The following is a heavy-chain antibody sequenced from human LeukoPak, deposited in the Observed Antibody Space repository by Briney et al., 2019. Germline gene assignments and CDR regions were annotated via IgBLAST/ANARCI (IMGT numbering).Heavy chain of an antibody. Sequence: SETLSLTCSVSGDSISSSSSYWGWIRQPPGKGLEWIGSIYYTGSTYYNPSLKSRVTILIDTSKNQFSLKLSSVTAADTAMYYCARENTENPVGLDSATTTYYLDHWGQGTLVTVSS. V-gene: IGHV4-39*07. J-gene: IGHJ4*02. D-gene: IGHD1-14*01. CDR2: IYYTGST. CDR3: ARENTENPVGLDSATTTYYLDH. CDR1: GDSISSSSSY.